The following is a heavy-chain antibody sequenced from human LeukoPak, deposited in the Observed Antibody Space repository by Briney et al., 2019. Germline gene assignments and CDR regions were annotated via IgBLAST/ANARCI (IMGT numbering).Heavy chain of an antibody. V-gene: IGHV3-30*02. J-gene: IGHJ3*02. D-gene: IGHD3-9*01. CDR3: ANDVLRYFDWGDAFDI. CDR1: GFTFSSYG. CDR2: IRYEGSNK. Sequence: GGSRRLSCAASGFTFSSYGMHWVRQAPGKGLGWVAFIRYEGSNKYYADSVKGRFTISRDNSKNTLYLQMNSLRAEDTAVYYCANDVLRYFDWGDAFDIWGQGTMVTVSS.